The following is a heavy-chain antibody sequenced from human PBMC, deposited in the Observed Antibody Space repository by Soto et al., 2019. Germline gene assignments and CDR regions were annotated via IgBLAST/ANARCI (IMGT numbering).Heavy chain of an antibody. J-gene: IGHJ6*02. CDR1: GFTFSSYG. CDR2: IWYDGSNK. CDR3: AREGYEYYYYGMDV. D-gene: IGHD1-1*01. Sequence: QVQLVESGGGVVQPGRSLRLSCAASGFTFSSYGMHWVRQAPGKGLEWVAVIWYDGSNKYYADSVKGRFTISRDNSKNTLCLQMNSLRAEDTAVYYCAREGYEYYYYGMDVWGQGTTVTVSS. V-gene: IGHV3-33*01.